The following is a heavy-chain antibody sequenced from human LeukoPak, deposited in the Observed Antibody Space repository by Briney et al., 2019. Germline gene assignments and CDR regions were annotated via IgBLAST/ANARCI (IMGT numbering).Heavy chain of an antibody. CDR1: GFAFSSYG. CDR3: ARARTADGDPDY. V-gene: IGHV3-33*01. CDR2: TWYDGSKK. D-gene: IGHD4-17*01. J-gene: IGHJ4*02. Sequence: GRSLRVSCAASGFAFSSYGMHWVRQAPGKGLEWVAVTWYDGSKKYYADSVKGRFTISRDNSKNTLYLQMSSLRGDDTGMYYCARARTADGDPDYWGQGTLVTVSP.